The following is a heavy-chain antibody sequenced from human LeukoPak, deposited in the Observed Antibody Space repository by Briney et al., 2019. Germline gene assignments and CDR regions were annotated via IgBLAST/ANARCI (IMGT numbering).Heavy chain of an antibody. Sequence: ASVKVSCKASGYTFTGYYMHWVRQAPGQGVEWMGWINPNSGGTNYAQKFQGRVTMTRDTSISTAYMELSRLRSDDTAVYYCARAQAYYYDRSGVLAYWGQGTLVTVSS. J-gene: IGHJ4*02. CDR2: INPNSGGT. D-gene: IGHD3-22*01. CDR3: ARAQAYYYDRSGVLAY. CDR1: GYTFTGYY. V-gene: IGHV1-2*02.